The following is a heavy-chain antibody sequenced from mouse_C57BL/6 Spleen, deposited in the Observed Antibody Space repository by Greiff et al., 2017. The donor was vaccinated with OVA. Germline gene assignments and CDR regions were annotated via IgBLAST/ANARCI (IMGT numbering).Heavy chain of an antibody. CDR1: GFTFSDSW. CDR2: IRNKANNHAT. D-gene: IGHD2-3*01. V-gene: IGHV6-6*01. J-gene: IGHJ2*01. Sequence: EVMLVESGGGLVQPGGSMKLSCAASGFTFSDSWMDWVRQSPEKGLEWVAEIRNKANNHATYYAESVKGRFTISRNDSKSSVYLQMNSLRAEDTGIYYCTRLRDGYYVFFDYWGQGTTLTVSS. CDR3: TRLRDGYYVFFDY.